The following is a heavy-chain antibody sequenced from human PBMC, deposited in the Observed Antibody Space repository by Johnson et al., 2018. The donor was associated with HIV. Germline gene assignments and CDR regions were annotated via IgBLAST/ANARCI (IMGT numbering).Heavy chain of an antibody. V-gene: IGHV3-15*01. J-gene: IGHJ3*02. D-gene: IGHD1-26*01. CDR2: IKSKTDGGTT. CDR1: GFTFSNAW. CDR3: AKTYSGSNRDASDI. Sequence: VQLVESGGSLVQPGGSLRLSCAGSGFTFSNAWMSWVRQAPGKGLEWVGRIKSKTDGGTTDYAAPVKGRFTISRDNSKNTLYLQMNSLRAEDTAVYYCAKTYSGSNRDASDIWGHGTMVTVSS.